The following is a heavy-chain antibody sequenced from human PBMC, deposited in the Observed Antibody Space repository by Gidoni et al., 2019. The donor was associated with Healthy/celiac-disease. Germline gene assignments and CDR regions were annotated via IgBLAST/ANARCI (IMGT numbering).Heavy chain of an antibody. CDR2: ISAYNGNT. J-gene: IGHJ3*02. V-gene: IGHV1-18*01. Sequence: QVQLVQSGAEVKKPGASVKVSCKASGYTFTSSGISWVRQAPGQGLEWMGWISAYNGNTNYAQKLQGRVTMTTDTSTSTAYMELRSLRSDDTAVYYCASDAPGYGGNSEYAFDIWGQGTMVTVSA. D-gene: IGHD4-17*01. CDR1: GYTFTSSG. CDR3: ASDAPGYGGNSEYAFDI.